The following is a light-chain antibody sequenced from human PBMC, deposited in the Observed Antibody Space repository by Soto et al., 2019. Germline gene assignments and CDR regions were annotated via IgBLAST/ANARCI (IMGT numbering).Light chain of an antibody. CDR3: SSYTASSTVL. V-gene: IGLV2-14*01. Sequence: QSALTQPASVSGSPGQSITISCTGTSSDVGGYNYVSWYQQYPGKAPKLMIYDVSNRPSGISNRFSGSKSGNTASLTIFGAQGGDGAGYYCSSYTASSTVLFGGGTKVTVL. J-gene: IGLJ2*01. CDR1: SSDVGGYNY. CDR2: DVS.